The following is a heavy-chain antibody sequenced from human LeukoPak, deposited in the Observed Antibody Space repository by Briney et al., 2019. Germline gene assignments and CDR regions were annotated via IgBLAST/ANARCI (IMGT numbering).Heavy chain of an antibody. Sequence: PGGSLRLSCAASGFTFSSYAMSWVGQAPGKGLEWVSAISGSGGSTYSADSVKGRFTISRDNSKNTLYLQRNSLRAEETAVYYCARYRGVYTDYYFDYWGKGTLVTVSS. D-gene: IGHD3-10*01. CDR1: GFTFSSYA. J-gene: IGHJ4*02. CDR2: ISGSGGST. CDR3: ARYRGVYTDYYFDY. V-gene: IGHV3-23*01.